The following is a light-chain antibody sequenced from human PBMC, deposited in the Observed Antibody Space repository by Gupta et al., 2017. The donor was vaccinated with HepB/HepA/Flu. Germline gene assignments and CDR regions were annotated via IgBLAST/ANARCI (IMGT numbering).Light chain of an antibody. J-gene: IGKJ4*01. V-gene: IGKV3-15*01. CDR3: QQYNNWPPDT. CDR2: GAS. CDR1: QSVSSN. Sequence: EIVMTKSPATLSVSPGERATLSFRASQSVSSNLAWYQQKPGQAPRLLIYGASTRATGIPARFSGSGSGTEFTLTISSLQSEDFAVYYCQQYNNWPPDTFGGGTKVEIK.